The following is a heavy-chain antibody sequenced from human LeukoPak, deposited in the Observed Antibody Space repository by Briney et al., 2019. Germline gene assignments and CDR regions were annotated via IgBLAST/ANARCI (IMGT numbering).Heavy chain of an antibody. V-gene: IGHV4-4*07. CDR3: ARGTKYSSSWSPFDY. J-gene: IGHJ4*02. CDR1: GGSISSFY. Sequence: SETLSLTRPVSGGSISSFYWSWIREPPGKGLGWIGRIYTSGSTNYNPSLKSRVTMSVDTSKNQFSLKLSSVTAADTAVYYCARGTKYSSSWSPFDYWGQGTLVTVSS. D-gene: IGHD6-13*01. CDR2: IYTSGST.